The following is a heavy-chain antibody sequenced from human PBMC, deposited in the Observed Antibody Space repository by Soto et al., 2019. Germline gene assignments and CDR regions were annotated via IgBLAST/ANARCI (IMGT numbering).Heavy chain of an antibody. J-gene: IGHJ4*02. V-gene: IGHV4-4*02. CDR3: VSDVSDILTTSPN. Sequence: QVHLQESGPGLVKPSGTLSVTCDVSGGSISSTNWWSWVRQPPGKGLEWIGKIYHSGSTHYNPSRESRVTISVDTSKNQFSLKLSSVTAADTAVYFCVSDVSDILTTSPNWGQGTLVTVSS. CDR2: IYHSGST. CDR1: GGSISSTNW. D-gene: IGHD3-9*01.